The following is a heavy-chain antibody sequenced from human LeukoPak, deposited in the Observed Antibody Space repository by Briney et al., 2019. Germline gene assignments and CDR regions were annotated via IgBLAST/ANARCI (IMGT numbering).Heavy chain of an antibody. Sequence: QPGRSLRLSCAASGFTFSNYGMHWVRQAPGKGLEWLAVIWFDGTNKYYADSVRGRFTISRDNSKNTLYLQMSSLRAEDTAVYYCARDRGVAAHLDYWGQGTLVTVSS. CDR1: GFTFSNYG. CDR2: IWFDGTNK. V-gene: IGHV3-33*01. CDR3: ARDRGVAAHLDY. D-gene: IGHD5-12*01. J-gene: IGHJ4*02.